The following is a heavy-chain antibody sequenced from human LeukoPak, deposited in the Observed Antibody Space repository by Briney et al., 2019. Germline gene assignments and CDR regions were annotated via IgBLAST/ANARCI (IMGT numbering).Heavy chain of an antibody. V-gene: IGHV1-2*02. CDR1: GYTFSGYY. D-gene: IGHD6-13*01. CDR3: ARDWDSSSWLNWLDP. Sequence: ASVKLSCKASGYTFSGYYMHWVRQAPGQGLEWMGWINPNSGGTNYAQKFQGRVTMTRDTSISTAYMELSRVRSDDTAVYYCARDWDSSSWLNWLDPWGHGTLVTVSS. CDR2: INPNSGGT. J-gene: IGHJ5*02.